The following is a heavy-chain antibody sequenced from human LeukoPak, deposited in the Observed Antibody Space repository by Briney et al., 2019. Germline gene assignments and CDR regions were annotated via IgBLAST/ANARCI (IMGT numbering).Heavy chain of an antibody. CDR2: INSGGGT. CDR3: ARDRAGTSFDF. Sequence: PGGSLRLSCAASGFTFSSYAMSWVRQAPGKGLEWVSVINSGGGTYYADSVKGRFTISRDNSKNTLHLQMNSLRAEDTAVYYCARDRAGTSFDFWGQGTLVTVSS. V-gene: IGHV3-53*01. D-gene: IGHD6-19*01. CDR1: GFTFSSYA. J-gene: IGHJ4*02.